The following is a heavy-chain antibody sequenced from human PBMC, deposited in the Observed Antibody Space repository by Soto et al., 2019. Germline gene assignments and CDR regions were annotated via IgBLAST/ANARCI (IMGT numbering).Heavy chain of an antibody. CDR3: ARVAYDILTGYYTLFDY. J-gene: IGHJ4*02. CDR1: GGTFSSYA. D-gene: IGHD3-9*01. Sequence: QVQLVQSGAELKKPGSSVKVSCKASGGTFSSYAISWVRQAPGQGLEWMGGIIPIFGTANYAQKFQGRVTITADESTSTAYMELSSLRSEDTAVYYCARVAYDILTGYYTLFDYWGQGTLVTVSS. V-gene: IGHV1-69*01. CDR2: IIPIFGTA.